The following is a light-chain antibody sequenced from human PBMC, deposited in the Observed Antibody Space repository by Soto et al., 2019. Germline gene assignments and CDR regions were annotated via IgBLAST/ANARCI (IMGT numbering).Light chain of an antibody. CDR3: QQCHYLPPA. CDR1: QDISNC. V-gene: IGKV1-33*01. Sequence: DIQMTQSPSSLSASVGDRVTITCQASQDISNCLNWYQHKPGKAPKLLIYDAFNLERGVPSRFSGSGAETDFTFTISSLQSDDIATYYWQQCHYLPPAFGPGTKVDI. CDR2: DAF. J-gene: IGKJ3*01.